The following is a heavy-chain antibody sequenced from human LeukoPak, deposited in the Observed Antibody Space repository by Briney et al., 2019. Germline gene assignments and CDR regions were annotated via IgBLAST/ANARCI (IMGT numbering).Heavy chain of an antibody. CDR1: GGSISSSSYY. V-gene: IGHV4-39*07. CDR2: IYYSGST. CDR3: ARDRYYYDSSGYYSLDY. J-gene: IGHJ4*02. Sequence: NPSETLSLTCTVSGGSISSSSYYWGWIRQPPGKGLEWIGSIYYSGSTYYNPSLKSRVTMSVDTSKNQFSLKLSSVTAADTAVYYCARDRYYYDSSGYYSLDYWGQGTLVTVSS. D-gene: IGHD3-22*01.